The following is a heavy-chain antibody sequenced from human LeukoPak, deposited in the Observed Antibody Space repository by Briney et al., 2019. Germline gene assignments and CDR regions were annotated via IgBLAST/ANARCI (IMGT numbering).Heavy chain of an antibody. CDR2: IIPIFGTA. J-gene: IGHJ4*02. CDR3: ARTKYYYGSGPSDY. V-gene: IGHV1-69*13. CDR1: GGTFSSYA. D-gene: IGHD3-10*01. Sequence: SVKVSFKAPGGTFSSYAISWVRQAPGQGLEWVGGIIPIFGTANYAQKFQGRVTITADESTSTAYMELSSLRSEDTAVYYCARTKYYYGSGPSDYWGQGTLVTVSS.